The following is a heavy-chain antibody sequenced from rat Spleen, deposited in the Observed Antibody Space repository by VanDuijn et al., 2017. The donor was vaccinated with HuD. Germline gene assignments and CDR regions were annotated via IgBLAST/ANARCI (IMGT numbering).Heavy chain of an antibody. J-gene: IGHJ1*01. CDR2: ISYDGSGT. CDR3: ARHYNNYYWYFDF. Sequence: EVQLVDSGGDSVQPGRSLKLSCAASGFTFSNSYMAWVRQAPAKGLEWVAYISYDGSGTYYRDSVKGRFTISRDDARSTLYLQMDSLRSEDTATYHCARHYNNYYWYFDFWGPGTMVTVSS. CDR1: GFTFSNSY. V-gene: IGHV5-7*01. D-gene: IGHD1-10*01.